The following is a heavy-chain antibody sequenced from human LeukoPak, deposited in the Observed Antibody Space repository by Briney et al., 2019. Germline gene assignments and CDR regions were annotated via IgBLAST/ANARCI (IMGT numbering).Heavy chain of an antibody. J-gene: IGHJ4*02. Sequence: PPGGSLRLSCAASGFTLSSYAMSWVRQAPGKGLEWVSLISGNAGSTYYADSVKGRFTISRDITKNTLYLQMNSLRAEDTAVYYCAKDGLQFSEWLPPLGYWGQGTLVTVSS. CDR1: GFTLSSYA. D-gene: IGHD3-3*01. V-gene: IGHV3-23*01. CDR3: AKDGLQFSEWLPPLGY. CDR2: ISGNAGST.